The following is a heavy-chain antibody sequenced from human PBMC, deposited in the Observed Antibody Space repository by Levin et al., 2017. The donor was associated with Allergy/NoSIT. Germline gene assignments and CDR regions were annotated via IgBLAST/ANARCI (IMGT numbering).Heavy chain of an antibody. V-gene: IGHV3-30*18. D-gene: IGHD1-14*01. CDR1: GFTFSSYA. CDR2: ISYDGSDT. Sequence: PGASVKVSCAASGFTFSSYAMHWVRQAPGMGLQWVAFISYDGSDTSYAESVKGRFTISRDDSKNTVYLQMYSLRPEDTAAYYCAKEGPGRDFDSWGQGTLVAVSS. J-gene: IGHJ4*02. CDR3: AKEGPGRDFDS.